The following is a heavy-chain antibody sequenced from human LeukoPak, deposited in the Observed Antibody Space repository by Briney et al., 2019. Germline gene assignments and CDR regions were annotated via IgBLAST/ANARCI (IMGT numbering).Heavy chain of an antibody. Sequence: SETLSLTCAVYGVSFSGYYWSWIRQPPGKGLEWIGEINHSGSTNYNPSLKSRVTISVDTSKNQFSLKLSSVTAADTAVYYCARGGERWLQLRHGYFDLWGRGTLVTVSS. V-gene: IGHV4-34*01. CDR3: ARGGERWLQLRHGYFDL. CDR1: GVSFSGYY. CDR2: INHSGST. D-gene: IGHD5-24*01. J-gene: IGHJ2*01.